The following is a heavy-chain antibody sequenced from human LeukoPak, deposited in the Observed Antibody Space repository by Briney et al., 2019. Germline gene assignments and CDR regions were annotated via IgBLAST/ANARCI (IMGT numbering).Heavy chain of an antibody. D-gene: IGHD3-3*01. Sequence: PGGSLRLSCAASGFTFSSYWMHWVRQAPGKGLVWVSSISSSSSYIYSADSVKGRFTISRDNAKNSLYLQMNSLRAEDTAVYYCARLREIPVFGVVTKSTSYFDYWGQGTLVTVSS. CDR1: GFTFSSYW. CDR2: ISSSSSYI. V-gene: IGHV3-21*01. CDR3: ARLREIPVFGVVTKSTSYFDY. J-gene: IGHJ4*02.